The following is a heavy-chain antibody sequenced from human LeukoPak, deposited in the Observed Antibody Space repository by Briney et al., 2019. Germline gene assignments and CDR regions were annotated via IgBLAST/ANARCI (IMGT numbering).Heavy chain of an antibody. V-gene: IGHV4-39*07. D-gene: IGHD5-18*01. CDR1: GGSISSSSYY. CDR3: ARQLWLLFDY. Sequence: NPSETLSLTCTVSGGSISSSSYYWGWIRQPPGRGLEWIGSIYYSGSTYYNPSLKSRVTISVDTSKNQFSLKLSSVTAADTAVYYCARQLWLLFDYWGQGTLVTVSS. CDR2: IYYSGST. J-gene: IGHJ4*02.